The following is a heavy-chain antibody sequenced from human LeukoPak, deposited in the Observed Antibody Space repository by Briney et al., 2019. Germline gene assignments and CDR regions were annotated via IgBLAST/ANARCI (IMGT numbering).Heavy chain of an antibody. CDR3: ASLPWLVRWIYY. V-gene: IGHV3-21*01. D-gene: IGHD6-19*01. J-gene: IGHJ4*02. CDR1: GFTFSSLA. Sequence: GGSLRLSCVASGFTFSSLAMNWVRQAPGKGLEWVSSISSDSSYIDYADSVKGRFTISRDSARNSLYLQMNNLRAEDTAVYFCASLPWLVRWIYYWGQGTLVTVSS. CDR2: ISSDSSYI.